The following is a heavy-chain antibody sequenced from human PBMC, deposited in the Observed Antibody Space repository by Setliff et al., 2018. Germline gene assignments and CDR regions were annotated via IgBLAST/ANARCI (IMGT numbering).Heavy chain of an antibody. J-gene: IGHJ6*03. CDR1: DGSISTYY. Sequence: SETLSLTCTVSDGSISTYYWSWIRQPPGRGLEYIGYIYTSGIINYNPSLKSRVTMSLDTSKNQFSLSLTSVTAADTAVYYCARSGVDYYYYYMDVWGKGTTVTVSS. CDR2: IYTSGII. D-gene: IGHD1-26*01. V-gene: IGHV4-4*08. CDR3: ARSGVDYYYYYMDV.